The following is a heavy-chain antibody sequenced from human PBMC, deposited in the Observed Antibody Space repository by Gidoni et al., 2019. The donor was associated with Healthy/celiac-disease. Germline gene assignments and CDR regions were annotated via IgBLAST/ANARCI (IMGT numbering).Heavy chain of an antibody. J-gene: IGHJ4*02. CDR2: IYCSGST. V-gene: IGHV4-59*12. CDR1: RGSISSYY. D-gene: IGHD5-18*01. Sequence: QEQLQESGPGPVKPSATLSLTCTVSRGSISSYYWSCIRQPPGKGLESIGYIYCSGSTNYNPSLKSRVAISVYTSKNQFSLKLSSVTAADTAVYYCARDAGYSYGYDYWGQGTLVTVSS. CDR3: ARDAGYSYGYDY.